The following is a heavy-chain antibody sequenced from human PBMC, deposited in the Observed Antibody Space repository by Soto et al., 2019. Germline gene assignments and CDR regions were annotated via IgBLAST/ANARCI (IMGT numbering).Heavy chain of an antibody. CDR2: ISADGETT. CDR1: GFGFSTYV. J-gene: IGHJ6*02. V-gene: IGHV3-23*01. CDR3: ARHARGYFYGLDV. Sequence: EVQVLESGGGLVQPGGSLKLSCTASGFGFSTYVMSWVRQAPGKGLEWITTISADGETTYYADSVKGRLTISRDNSRNTLALQLDSLRAGDTAVYYCARHARGYFYGLDVWGQGTTVTVSS. D-gene: IGHD6-25*01.